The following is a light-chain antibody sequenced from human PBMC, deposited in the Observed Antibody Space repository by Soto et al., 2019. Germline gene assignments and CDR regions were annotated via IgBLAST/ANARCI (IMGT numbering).Light chain of an antibody. CDR3: NSYTSSSTYV. V-gene: IGLV2-18*02. Sequence: QSALTQPPSVSGSPGQSVTISCTGSSSDVGSYNRVSWYQQPPGTAPKLMIYEVSNRPSGVPGRFSGSKSGNTASLTISGLQAEDEADYYCNSYTSSSTYVFGTGTKLTVL. CDR2: EVS. CDR1: SSDVGSYNR. J-gene: IGLJ1*01.